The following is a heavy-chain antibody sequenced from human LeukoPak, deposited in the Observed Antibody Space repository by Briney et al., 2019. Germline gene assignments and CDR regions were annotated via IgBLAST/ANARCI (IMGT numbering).Heavy chain of an antibody. J-gene: IGHJ4*02. Sequence: SQTLSLTCAISGDSVSSNSAAWNWIRQSPSRGLEWLGRTYYRSKWYNDYAVSVKSRITINPDTSKNQFSLQLNSVTPEDTAVYYCASRGDTAMVHGLIDYWGQGTLVTVSS. CDR2: TYYRSKWYN. D-gene: IGHD5-18*01. CDR1: GDSVSSNSAA. V-gene: IGHV6-1*01. CDR3: ASRGDTAMVHGLIDY.